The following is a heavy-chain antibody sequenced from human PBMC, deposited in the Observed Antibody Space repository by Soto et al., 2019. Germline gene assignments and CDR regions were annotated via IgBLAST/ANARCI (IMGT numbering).Heavy chain of an antibody. CDR2: IIPIFGTA. V-gene: IGHV1-69*13. CDR3: ASCSGGSCYSVGYYYYGMDV. Sequence: GASVKVSCKASGGTFSSYAISWVRQAPGQGLEWMGGIIPIFGTANYAQKFQGRVTITADESTSTAYMELSSLRSEDTAVYYCASCSGGSCYSVGYYYYGMDVWGQGTTVTVSS. CDR1: GGTFSSYA. J-gene: IGHJ6*02. D-gene: IGHD2-15*01.